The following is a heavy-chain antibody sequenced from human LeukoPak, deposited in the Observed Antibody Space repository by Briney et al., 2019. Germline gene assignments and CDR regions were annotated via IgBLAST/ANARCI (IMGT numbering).Heavy chain of an antibody. J-gene: IGHJ4*02. Sequence: GGSLRLSCAASGFTLSPYWMHWVRQAPGKGLVWVSRINSDGSSTTYADSVKGRFTISRDNAKNTLYLQMNILRAEDTAVYYCTRARCSRTSCNTESDYWGQGTLVTVSS. CDR2: INSDGSST. V-gene: IGHV3-74*01. CDR3: TRARCSRTSCNTESDY. D-gene: IGHD2-2*01. CDR1: GFTLSPYW.